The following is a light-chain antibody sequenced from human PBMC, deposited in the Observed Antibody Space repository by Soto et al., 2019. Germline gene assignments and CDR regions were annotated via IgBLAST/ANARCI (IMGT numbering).Light chain of an antibody. CDR2: DVN. CDR3: CSYAGSHTPWV. CDR1: SSDVGGYNY. J-gene: IGLJ3*02. V-gene: IGLV2-11*01. Sequence: QSALTQPRSVSGSPGQSVTISCTGTSSDVGGYNYVSWYQQHPGKAPKLMIYDVNKWPSGVPDRFSGSKSGNTASLTISGLQAEDEGDYHCCSYAGSHTPWVFGGGTKLTVL.